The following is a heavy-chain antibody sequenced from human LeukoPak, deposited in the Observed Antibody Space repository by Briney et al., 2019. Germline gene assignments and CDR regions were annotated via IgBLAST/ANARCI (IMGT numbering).Heavy chain of an antibody. D-gene: IGHD6-13*01. CDR2: INYSRST. V-gene: IGHV4-59*01. CDR3: ARVGGYGSRWYLSPYFDY. Sequence: SEPLSLMCTLCGGPMSSYYGRGMRQPPGKALEGINYINYSRSTNYNPSLKSRVTIVVATTKNQLSLKLRSVTPADTAVYYCARVGGYGSRWYLSPYFDYRGQGTLVTVAS. J-gene: IGHJ4*02. CDR1: GGPMSSYY.